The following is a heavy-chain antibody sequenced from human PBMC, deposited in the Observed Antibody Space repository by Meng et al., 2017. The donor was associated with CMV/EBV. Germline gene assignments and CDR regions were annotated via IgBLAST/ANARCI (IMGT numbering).Heavy chain of an antibody. V-gene: IGHV4-30-4*08. CDR2: IYYSGST. Sequence: VRLQEAGPGLWKPSQTLSLTCTGSGGSISSGDYYGSWIRQPPGKGLELIGNIYYSGSTYYNPSLKSLVTISVDTSKNQFSLKLSSVTAADTAVYYCARVGRTSCYDYWGQGTLVTVSS. CDR3: ARVGRTSCYDY. CDR1: GGSISSGDYY. D-gene: IGHD2-2*01. J-gene: IGHJ4*02.